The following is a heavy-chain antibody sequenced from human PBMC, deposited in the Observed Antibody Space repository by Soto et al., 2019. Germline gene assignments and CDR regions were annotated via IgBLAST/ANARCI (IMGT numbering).Heavy chain of an antibody. CDR3: ARYSNNWFQTEGMDV. V-gene: IGHV4-4*07. CDR1: VDSITTYY. J-gene: IGHJ6*02. CDR2: IDASGNT. D-gene: IGHD6-13*01. Sequence: SETLSLTCTVPVDSITTYYWSWIRQPAGKGLEWIGRIDASGNTNYNPSLNSRVTMSIDTSKKQFSLKLTSVTAADTAIYYCARYSNNWFQTEGMDVWGQGTTVTVSS.